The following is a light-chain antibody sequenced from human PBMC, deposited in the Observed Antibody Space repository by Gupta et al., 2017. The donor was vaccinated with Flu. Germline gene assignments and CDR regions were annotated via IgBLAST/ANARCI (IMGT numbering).Light chain of an antibody. V-gene: IGLV3-19*01. Sequence: SSELTQDLAVSVALGPTVRITCQGDSLRSYYASWYQQHPGKSPLFVIYGKNNRPSGIPDRFSGCSSGNTASLTITGAQAEDEADYYCSSRDSSGNHVVFGGGTKLTVL. J-gene: IGLJ2*01. CDR3: SSRDSSGNHVV. CDR2: GKN. CDR1: SLRSYY.